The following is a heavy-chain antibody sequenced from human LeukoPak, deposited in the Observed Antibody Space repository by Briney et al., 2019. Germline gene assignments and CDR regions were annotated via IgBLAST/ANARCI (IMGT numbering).Heavy chain of an antibody. CDR1: GGSISSSSYY. CDR2: IYYSGST. D-gene: IGHD1-1*01. J-gene: IGHJ4*02. V-gene: IGHV4-39*01. CDR3: ARRGLEPPFDY. Sequence: SETLSLTCTVSGGSISSSSYYWGWIRQPPGKGLEWIASIYYSGSTYYNPSLKSRVIISVDTSNNQFSLKLNSVTAADTAVYYCARRGLEPPFDYWGQGTLVTVSS.